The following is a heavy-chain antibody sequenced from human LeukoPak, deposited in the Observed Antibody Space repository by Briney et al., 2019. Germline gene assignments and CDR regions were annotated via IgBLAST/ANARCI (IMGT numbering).Heavy chain of an antibody. D-gene: IGHD5-12*01. V-gene: IGHV4-39*01. J-gene: IGHJ4*02. CDR1: GGSISSSSYY. CDR2: IYYSGST. CDR3: ARAIVATITGRFDY. Sequence: SETLSLTCTVSGGSISSSSYYWGWIRQPPGKGLEWIGSIYYSGSTYYNPSLKSRVTISVDTSKNQLSLKLSSVTAADTAVYYCARAIVATITGRFDYWGQGTLVTVSS.